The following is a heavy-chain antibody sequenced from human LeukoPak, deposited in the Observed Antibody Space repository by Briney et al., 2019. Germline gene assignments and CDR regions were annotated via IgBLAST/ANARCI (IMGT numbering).Heavy chain of an antibody. CDR1: GFTFSSYW. V-gene: IGHV3-74*01. CDR2: INHDGSST. CDR3: ARDRGAGNPPDY. D-gene: IGHD6-19*01. Sequence: PGGSLRLSCVASGFTFSSYWMHWVRQAPGEGLVWVSRINHDGSSTTYADSVKGRFTIPRDNAKNTLYLQMNSLRAEDTAVYYCARDRGAGNPPDYWGQGTLVTVSS. J-gene: IGHJ4*02.